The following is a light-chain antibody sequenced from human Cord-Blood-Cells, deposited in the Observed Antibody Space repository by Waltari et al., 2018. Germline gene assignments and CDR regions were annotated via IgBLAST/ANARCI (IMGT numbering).Light chain of an antibody. V-gene: IGLV1-40*01. J-gene: IGLJ3*02. Sequence: QSVLPHPPSVSGAPGQRVTLSCPGSRLNIGAGYHVHWYQQLPGTAPKLLIYGNSNRPSGGPDRFSGSKSGTSASLAITGLQAEDEADYYCQSYDSSLSGWVFGGGTKLTVL. CDR2: GNS. CDR1: RLNIGAGYH. CDR3: QSYDSSLSGWV.